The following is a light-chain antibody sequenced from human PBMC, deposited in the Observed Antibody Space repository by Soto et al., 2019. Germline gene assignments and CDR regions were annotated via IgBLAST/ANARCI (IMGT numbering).Light chain of an antibody. CDR2: GAS. J-gene: IGKJ1*01. V-gene: IGKV3-20*01. CDR3: QQYGSSPPT. CDR1: QSVTGSY. Sequence: EIVLTQSPGTLSLSPGERATLSCRASQSVTGSYVAWHQRQPGQAPRLLIYGASYRATDIPSRFSGSGSGADFTLTITRLEPEDFAVYYCQQYGSSPPTFGLGTKVEVK.